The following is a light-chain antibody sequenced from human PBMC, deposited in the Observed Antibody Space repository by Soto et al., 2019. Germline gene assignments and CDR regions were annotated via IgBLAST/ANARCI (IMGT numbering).Light chain of an antibody. V-gene: IGLV1-40*01. CDR1: SSNIGAGYD. J-gene: IGLJ1*01. CDR2: GNT. Sequence: QSVLTQPPSVSGAPGQRVTISCTGSSSNIGAGYDVHWYQQLPGTAPKLLISGNTHRPSGVPDRFSDSKSGTSASLAITGLQAEDEADYYCQSYDSSLSGWVFGTGTKLTVL. CDR3: QSYDSSLSGWV.